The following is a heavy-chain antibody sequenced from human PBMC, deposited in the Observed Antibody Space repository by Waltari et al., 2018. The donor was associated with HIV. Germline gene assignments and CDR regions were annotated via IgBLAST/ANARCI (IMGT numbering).Heavy chain of an antibody. D-gene: IGHD6-19*01. Sequence: EVQLVESGGGLVKPGGSLRLSCAASGFTFSNAWMRWVRQAPENGLEVVGRIKSKTDGGTTDYASPVKGRFTISRDDSKTTLYLQINSLKTEDTAVYYCTPAYSSGRRYGMDVWGQGTTVTVSS. CDR3: TPAYSSGRRYGMDV. CDR1: GFTFSNAW. V-gene: IGHV3-15*01. CDR2: IKSKTDGGTT. J-gene: IGHJ6*02.